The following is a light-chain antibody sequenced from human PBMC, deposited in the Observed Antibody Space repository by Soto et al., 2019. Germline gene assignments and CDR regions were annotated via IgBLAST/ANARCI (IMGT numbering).Light chain of an antibody. CDR2: KAS. CDR3: QQYNSYVT. CDR1: QSVSSW. J-gene: IGKJ1*01. V-gene: IGKV1-5*03. Sequence: DIQMTQSPSTLSASVGDRVTITCRASQSVSSWLAWYQQKPGKAPKLLIYKASSLESGVPSRFSGSGSGTEFTLTISSPQPDDFATYYCQQYNSYVTFGQGTKVEFK.